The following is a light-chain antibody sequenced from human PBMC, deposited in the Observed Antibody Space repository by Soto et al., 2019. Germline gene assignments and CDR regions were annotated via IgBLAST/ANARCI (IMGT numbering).Light chain of an antibody. V-gene: IGKV1-9*01. J-gene: IGKJ2*01. Sequence: DIQLTQSPSFLSASVGDRVTITCRASQGISSYLAWYQQKPGKDPKLLIYAASTLQSGVPSRFSGSGSGTEFTLAISSLQPEDFATYCCQQLNSYPYTFGQGTKLEIK. CDR2: AAS. CDR1: QGISSY. CDR3: QQLNSYPYT.